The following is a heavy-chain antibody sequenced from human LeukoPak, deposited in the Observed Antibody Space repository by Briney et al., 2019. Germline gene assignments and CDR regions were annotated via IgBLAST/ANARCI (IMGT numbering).Heavy chain of an antibody. Sequence: SETLSLTCTVSGGSLGRSNTYWGWIRQTPGKGLEWLGTILHSGYTYNNPSLKSRVTMSVDSSKNQFSLSLSSVTAADTTVYFCARHRGGGGYHYMDVWGKGTTVIVSS. CDR2: ILHSGYT. CDR3: ARHRGGGGYHYMDV. CDR1: GGSLGRSNTY. D-gene: IGHD2-21*01. V-gene: IGHV4-39*01. J-gene: IGHJ6*03.